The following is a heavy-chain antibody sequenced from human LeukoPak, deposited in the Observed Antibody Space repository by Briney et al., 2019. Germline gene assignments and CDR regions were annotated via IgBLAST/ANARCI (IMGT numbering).Heavy chain of an antibody. CDR2: IYYSGST. CDR1: GGSISSYY. Sequence: SETLSLTCTVSGGSISSYYWSWIRQPPGKGLEWIGYIYYSGSTNYNPSLKSRVTISVDTSKNQFSLKLSSVTAAGTAVYYCARGERGSGYYYFDYWGQGTLVTVSS. D-gene: IGHD3-22*01. V-gene: IGHV4-59*01. J-gene: IGHJ4*02. CDR3: ARGERGSGYYYFDY.